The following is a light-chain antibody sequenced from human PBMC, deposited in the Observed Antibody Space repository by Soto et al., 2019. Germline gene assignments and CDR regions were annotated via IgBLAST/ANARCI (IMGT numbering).Light chain of an antibody. CDR2: EVN. V-gene: IGLV2-14*02. CDR3: SSFTTSSTYV. J-gene: IGLJ1*01. CDR1: SSDVGSHNL. Sequence: QSALTQPASVSGSPGQSITISCTGTSSDVGSHNLVSWYQQHPGKAPKLMIYEVNNRPSGVSYRFSGSKSGSTASLTISGLQAEDEADYYCSSFTTSSTYVLGAGTKLTVL.